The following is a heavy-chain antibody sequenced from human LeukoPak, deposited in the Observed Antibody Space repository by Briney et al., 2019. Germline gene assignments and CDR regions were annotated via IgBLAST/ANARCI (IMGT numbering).Heavy chain of an antibody. J-gene: IGHJ5*02. CDR2: INPNSGGT. V-gene: IGHV1-2*02. D-gene: IGHD3-3*01. Sequence: ASVTVSCKASGYTFTGYYMHWVRQAPGQGLEWMGWINPNSGGTNYAQKFQGRVTMTGDTSISTAYMELSRLRSDDTAVYYCARVAAQGDDFWSGYYWNWFDPWGQGTLVTVSS. CDR3: ARVAAQGDDFWSGYYWNWFDP. CDR1: GYTFTGYY.